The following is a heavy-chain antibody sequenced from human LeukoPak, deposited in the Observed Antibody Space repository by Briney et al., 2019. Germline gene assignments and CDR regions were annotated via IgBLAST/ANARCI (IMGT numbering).Heavy chain of an antibody. J-gene: IGHJ4*02. D-gene: IGHD3-10*01. CDR1: GYTFTDYY. Sequence: ASVKVSCKASGYTFTDYYMHWVRQAPGQGLEWMGWINPNGGGTNYAQKFQGRVTMTTDTPISTAYMELGGLRYDDTAVYYCARVSSSGDYYDNWGQGTLVTVSS. CDR2: INPNGGGT. V-gene: IGHV1-2*02. CDR3: ARVSSSGDYYDN.